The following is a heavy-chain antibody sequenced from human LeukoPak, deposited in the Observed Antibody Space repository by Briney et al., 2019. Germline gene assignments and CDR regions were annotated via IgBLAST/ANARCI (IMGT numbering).Heavy chain of an antibody. CDR3: ARGFGVYSDRGGYGYWFDY. Sequence: GASVKVSCKASGYTFYSYDINWVRQATGQGLEWMGWMNPNSGNTGYAQKFQGRVTMTRNTSITTAYMELSSLRSEDTAVYYCARGFGVYSDRGGYGYWFDYWGQGALVTVSS. D-gene: IGHD3-22*01. CDR2: MNPNSGNT. J-gene: IGHJ5*01. CDR1: GYTFYSYD. V-gene: IGHV1-8*01.